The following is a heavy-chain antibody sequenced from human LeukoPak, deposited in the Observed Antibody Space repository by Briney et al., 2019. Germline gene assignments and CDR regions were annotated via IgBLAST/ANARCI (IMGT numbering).Heavy chain of an antibody. D-gene: IGHD2-15*01. Sequence: PSETLSLTCTVSGGSTSSYYWSWIRQAAGKGLEWIGYIYYSGSTNYNPSLKSRVTISVDTSKNQFSLKLSSVTAADTAVYYCARHNPYSAFDAFDIWGQGTMVTVSS. CDR1: GGSTSSYY. CDR2: IYYSGST. V-gene: IGHV4-59*08. J-gene: IGHJ3*02. CDR3: ARHNPYSAFDAFDI.